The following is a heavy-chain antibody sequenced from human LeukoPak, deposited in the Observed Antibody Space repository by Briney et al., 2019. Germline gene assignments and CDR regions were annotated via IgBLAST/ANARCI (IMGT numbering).Heavy chain of an antibody. CDR2: ISTNGDST. J-gene: IGHJ4*02. CDR1: GFTFSTYA. V-gene: IGHV3-64*02. D-gene: IGHD2-2*01. Sequence: GGSLRLSCAASGFTFSTYAMHWVRQAPGKGLEYVSTISTNGDSTYYADSVKGRFTISRDNSKNTLFLQMGSLRADDMAVYYCARWGSTSCYDYWGQGTLVTVSS. CDR3: ARWGSTSCYDY.